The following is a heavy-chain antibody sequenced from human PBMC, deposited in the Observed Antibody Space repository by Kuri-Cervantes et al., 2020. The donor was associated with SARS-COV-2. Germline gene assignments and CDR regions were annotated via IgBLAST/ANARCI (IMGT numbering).Heavy chain of an antibody. CDR3: ASPNVYYYYGMDV. Sequence: SETLSLTCAVYGGSFSSYYWGWIRQPPGEGLEWIGSVYYSGSTYYNPSLKSRVTISVDTSKNQFSLKLSSVTAADTAVYYCASPNVYYYYGMDVWGQGTTVTVSS. J-gene: IGHJ6*02. CDR2: VYYSGST. V-gene: IGHV4-39*07. CDR1: GGSFSSYY.